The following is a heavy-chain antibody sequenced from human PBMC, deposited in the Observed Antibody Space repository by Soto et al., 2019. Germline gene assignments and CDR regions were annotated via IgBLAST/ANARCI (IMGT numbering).Heavy chain of an antibody. D-gene: IGHD4-17*01. CDR3: AKDYSTVTTDPLSVVLFDY. CDR2: ITSDGRT. Sequence: SLRLSCVGSGFTLTRQWVHWVRQAPGKGLEWVSIITSDGRTYYADSVKGRFTISRDNSKNTVYLQMNSLRAEDTAVYYCAKDYSTVTTDPLSVVLFDYWGQGALVTVSS. V-gene: IGHV3-53*01. CDR1: GFTLTRQW. J-gene: IGHJ4*02.